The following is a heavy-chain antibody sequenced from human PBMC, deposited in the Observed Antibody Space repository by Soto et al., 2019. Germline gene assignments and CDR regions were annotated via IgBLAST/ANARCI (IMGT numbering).Heavy chain of an antibody. CDR1: GYTFTSYG. CDR3: ARDIVDTDYYYYGMDV. CDR2: ISAYNGNT. Sequence: ASVKVSCKASGYTFTSYGISWVRQAPGQGLEWMGWISAYNGNTNYAQKLQGRVTMTTDTSTSTAYMELRSLRSDDTAVYYCARDIVDTDYYYYGMDVWGQGPTVTVYS. D-gene: IGHD5-12*01. V-gene: IGHV1-18*04. J-gene: IGHJ6*02.